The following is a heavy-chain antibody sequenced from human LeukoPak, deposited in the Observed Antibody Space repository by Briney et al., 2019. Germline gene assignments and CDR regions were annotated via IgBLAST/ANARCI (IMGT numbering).Heavy chain of an antibody. CDR2: ISSSGSTI. D-gene: IGHD4-17*01. CDR3: ARVMTTVTHYYYYYYMDV. CDR1: GFTFNTYT. V-gene: IGHV3-48*04. Sequence: GGSLRLSCAAPGFTFNTYTMNWVRQAPGKGLEWVSYISSSGSTIYYADSVKGRFTISRDNAKNSLYLQMNSLRAEDTAVYYRARVMTTVTHYYYYYYMDVGRKGTTVTISS. J-gene: IGHJ6*03.